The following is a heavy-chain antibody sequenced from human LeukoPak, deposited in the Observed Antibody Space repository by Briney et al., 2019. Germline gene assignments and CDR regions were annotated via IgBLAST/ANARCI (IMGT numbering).Heavy chain of an antibody. CDR2: IRHDGREK. J-gene: IGHJ6*02. V-gene: IGHV3-7*04. CDR3: AWGMDV. CDR1: GFTFSSYA. Sequence: GGSLRLSCAAPGFTFSSYAMHWVRQAPGKAPEWVANIRHDGREKYYVGSVKGRFIISRDNAKNSLYLQMNSLRLEDTAIYYCAWGMDVWGQGTTVTVSS.